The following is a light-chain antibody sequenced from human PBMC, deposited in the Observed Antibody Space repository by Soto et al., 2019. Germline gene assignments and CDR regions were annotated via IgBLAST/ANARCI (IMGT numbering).Light chain of an antibody. CDR1: NSNIGKNS. Sequence: QSVLSQEPSVSGTPGQRVAMACSGGNSNIGKNSVNWYRQVPGTAPQLLIYSATLRSFGIPDRFSASKSDTSASLAIGGLQSVDAALYFCAAWDDSLNGLVFGGGTQLTVL. J-gene: IGLJ7*01. CDR3: AAWDDSLNGLV. CDR2: SAT. V-gene: IGLV1-44*01.